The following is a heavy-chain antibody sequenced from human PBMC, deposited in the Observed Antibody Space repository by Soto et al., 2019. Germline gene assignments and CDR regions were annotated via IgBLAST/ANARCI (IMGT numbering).Heavy chain of an antibody. CDR2: INPNSGGT. CDR3: ARGGSSGYCSGGSCYTIHYYYCYGMDV. D-gene: IGHD2-15*01. V-gene: IGHV1-2*04. CDR1: GYTFTGYY. Sequence: ASVKVSCKASGYTFTGYYMHWVRQAPGQGLEWMGWINPNSGGTNYAQKFQGWVTMTRDTSISTAYMELSRLRSDDTAVYYCARGGSSGYCSGGSCYTIHYYYCYGMDVWGQGTTVTVSS. J-gene: IGHJ6*02.